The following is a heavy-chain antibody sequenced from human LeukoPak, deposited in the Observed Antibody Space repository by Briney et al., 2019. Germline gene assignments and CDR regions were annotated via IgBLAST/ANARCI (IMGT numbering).Heavy chain of an antibody. V-gene: IGHV3-23*01. Sequence: GGSLRLSCAASEFTFSSYAMTWVRQAPGKGLEWVSTITSSGGTTYYADSVKGRFTISRDNSKNTLYLQMNSLRAEDTAVYYCAEAGGAYSSSWYLYFDCWGQGTLVTVSA. CDR1: EFTFSSYA. CDR3: AEAGGAYSSSWYLYFDC. D-gene: IGHD6-13*01. CDR2: ITSSGGTT. J-gene: IGHJ4*02.